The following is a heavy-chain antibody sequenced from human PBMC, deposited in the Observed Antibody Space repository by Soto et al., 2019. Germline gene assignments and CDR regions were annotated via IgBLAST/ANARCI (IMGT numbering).Heavy chain of an antibody. CDR2: IYHSGST. D-gene: IGHD2-8*01. CDR3: ARKGGCISGVCSPLFYFDY. CDR1: GYSISSGYY. V-gene: IGHV4-38-2*01. J-gene: IGHJ4*02. Sequence: SETLSLTCAVSGYSISSGYYWGWIRQPPGKGLEWIGSIYHSGSTYYNPSLKSRFTISVDTSKNQFSLKLSSVTAADTALYYCARKGGCISGVCSPLFYFDYWGQGNPVTVSS.